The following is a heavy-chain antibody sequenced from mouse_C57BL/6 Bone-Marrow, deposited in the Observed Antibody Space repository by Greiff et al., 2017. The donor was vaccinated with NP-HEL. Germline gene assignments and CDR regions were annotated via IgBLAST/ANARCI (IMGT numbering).Heavy chain of an antibody. D-gene: IGHD1-1*01. Sequence: DVQLQESGPELVKPGASVKMSCKASGYTFTDYNMHWVKQSHGKSLEWIGYINPNNGGTSYNQKFKGKATLTVNKSSSTAYMELRSLTSEDSAVYYCAAGPYYYGSSYNYWGQGTTLTVSS. CDR2: INPNNGGT. CDR1: GYTFTDYN. V-gene: IGHV1-22*01. J-gene: IGHJ2*01. CDR3: AAGPYYYGSSYNY.